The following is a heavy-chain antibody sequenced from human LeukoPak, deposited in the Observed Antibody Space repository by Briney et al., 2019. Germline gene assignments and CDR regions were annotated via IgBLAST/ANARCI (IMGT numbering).Heavy chain of an antibody. CDR3: ARERDGYKSRSGYFQH. CDR1: GGTFSSYA. D-gene: IGHD5-24*01. Sequence: ASVKVSCKASGGTFSSYAISWVRQAPGQGLEWMGGVIPIFGTANYAQKFQGRVTITADESTSTAYMELSSLRSEDTAVYYCARERDGYKSRSGYFQHWGQGTLVTVSS. CDR2: VIPIFGTA. J-gene: IGHJ1*01. V-gene: IGHV1-69*13.